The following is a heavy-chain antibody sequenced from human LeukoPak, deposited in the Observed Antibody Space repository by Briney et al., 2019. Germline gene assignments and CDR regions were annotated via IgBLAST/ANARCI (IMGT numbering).Heavy chain of an antibody. V-gene: IGHV1-2*02. J-gene: IGHJ4*02. CDR3: AREVGEIVATDY. D-gene: IGHD5-12*01. Sequence: GASVKVSCKASGYTFTGYYMHWVRQAPGQGLEWMGWINPNSGGTNYAQKFRGRVSMARDTSISTAYMELSRLRSDDTAVYYCAREVGEIVATDYWGQGTLVTVSS. CDR1: GYTFTGYY. CDR2: INPNSGGT.